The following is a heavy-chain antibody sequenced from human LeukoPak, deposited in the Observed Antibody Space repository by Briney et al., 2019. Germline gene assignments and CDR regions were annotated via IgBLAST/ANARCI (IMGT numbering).Heavy chain of an antibody. CDR3: VRDKAGSTPNYYASMDV. V-gene: IGHV3-21*01. CDR2: ITGSGTYT. CDR1: GFTFIDYS. D-gene: IGHD6-19*01. J-gene: IGHJ6*03. Sequence: PGRSLRPSCAASGFTFIDYSVNWVRQAPGRGLEWVSSITGSGTYTYYADSVRGRFTLARDNARNSLYLQMNSLRAEDTAVYYCVRDKAGSTPNYYASMDVSGTGTTLTVSS.